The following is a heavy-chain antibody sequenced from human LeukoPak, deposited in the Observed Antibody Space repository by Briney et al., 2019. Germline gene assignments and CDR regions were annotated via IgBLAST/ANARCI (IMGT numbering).Heavy chain of an antibody. Sequence: GGSLRLSCAASGFTVSSNYMSWVRQAPGKGLEWVSVIYSGGSTYYADSVKGRFTISRDNSKNTLYLQMNSLRAEDTAVYYCARSWPYDFWSGYLVSWGQGTLVTVSS. V-gene: IGHV3-53*01. D-gene: IGHD3-3*01. CDR2: IYSGGST. CDR3: ARSWPYDFWSGYLVS. J-gene: IGHJ5*02. CDR1: GFTVSSNY.